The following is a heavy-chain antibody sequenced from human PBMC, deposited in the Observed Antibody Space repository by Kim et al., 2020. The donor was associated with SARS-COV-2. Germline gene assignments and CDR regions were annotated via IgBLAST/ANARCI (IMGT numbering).Heavy chain of an antibody. Sequence: GGSLRLSCATSGFSFSNEGMNWVRQAPGKGLEWVSTISNTGSSRYYADSLRGRFTISRDNSKNTLYLQMNGLRAEDTAMYFCAKGTTIEVWGQGTMVTVS. CDR1: GFSFSNEG. CDR3: AKGTTIEV. CDR2: ISNTGSSR. D-gene: IGHD1-1*01. V-gene: IGHV3-23*01. J-gene: IGHJ3*01.